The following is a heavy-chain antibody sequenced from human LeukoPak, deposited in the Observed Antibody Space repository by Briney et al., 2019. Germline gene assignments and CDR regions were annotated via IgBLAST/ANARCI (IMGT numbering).Heavy chain of an antibody. J-gene: IGHJ5*02. D-gene: IGHD3-22*01. CDR1: GFTFSSYG. V-gene: IGHV3-21*01. Sequence: GGSLRLSCAASGFTFSSYGMHWVRQAPGKGLEWVSSISDSSSYIYYADSLKGRFTISRDNAKNSLYLQMNSLRAEDTAVYFCARSITMIVDWFDPWGQGTLVTVSS. CDR2: ISDSSSYI. CDR3: ARSITMIVDWFDP.